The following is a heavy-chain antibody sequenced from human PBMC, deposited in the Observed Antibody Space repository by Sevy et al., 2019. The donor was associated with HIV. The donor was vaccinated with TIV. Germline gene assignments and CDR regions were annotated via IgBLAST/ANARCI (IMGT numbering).Heavy chain of an antibody. CDR3: AKDYEYYDSSVHYYEGPFAFDT. CDR1: GFTFSSYA. V-gene: IGHV3-23*01. J-gene: IGHJ3*02. CDR2: ISGVGRST. D-gene: IGHD3-22*01. Sequence: GGSLRLSCAASGFTFSSYAMSWVRQAPGKGLEWVSAISGVGRSTFYADSVKGRFTISRDNSKNMMYVQMNSLRAEDTAIYYCAKDYEYYDSSVHYYEGPFAFDTWGQGTMVTVSS.